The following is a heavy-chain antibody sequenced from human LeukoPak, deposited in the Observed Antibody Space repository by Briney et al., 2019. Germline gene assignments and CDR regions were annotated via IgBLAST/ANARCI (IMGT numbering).Heavy chain of an antibody. CDR2: VDVHGQGT. CDR3: ARSNYDSTTFYYHLDL. V-gene: IGHV3-74*01. CDR1: GFTFSSYW. Sequence: GGSLRLSCAASGFTFSSYWMHWVRQAPGRGPVWVSRVDVHGQGTAYADSVKGRFTISRDNAKNTLSLQMNSLSAEDTAVYYCARSNYDSTTFYYHLDLWGQGTLVTVSS. J-gene: IGHJ5*02. D-gene: IGHD2/OR15-2a*01.